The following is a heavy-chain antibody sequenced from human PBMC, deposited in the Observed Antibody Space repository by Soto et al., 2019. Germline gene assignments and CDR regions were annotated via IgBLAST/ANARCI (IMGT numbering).Heavy chain of an antibody. V-gene: IGHV1-3*01. D-gene: IGHD3-10*01. CDR1: GYTFTSYA. CDR3: ARGFGLNVYYYYGMDV. Sequence: ASVKVSCKASGYTFTSYAMHWVRQAPGQRLEWMGWINAGNGNTKYSQKFQGRVTITRDTSASTAYMELSSLRSEDTAVYYCARGFGLNVYYYYGMDVWGQGTTVTV. CDR2: INAGNGNT. J-gene: IGHJ6*02.